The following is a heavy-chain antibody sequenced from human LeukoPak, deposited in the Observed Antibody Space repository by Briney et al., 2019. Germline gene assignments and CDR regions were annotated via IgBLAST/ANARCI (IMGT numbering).Heavy chain of an antibody. CDR3: AKETDIVAKGIDY. CDR1: GFTFSSCS. V-gene: IGHV3-30*04. D-gene: IGHD2-15*01. CDR2: ISYDETEK. Sequence: GGSLRLSCAASGFTFSSCSLHWVRQAPGKGLEWVTVISYDETEKYYADSVKGRFTISRDNSKNTLYLQMNSLRAEDTAVYYCAKETDIVAKGIDYWGQGTLVTVSS. J-gene: IGHJ4*02.